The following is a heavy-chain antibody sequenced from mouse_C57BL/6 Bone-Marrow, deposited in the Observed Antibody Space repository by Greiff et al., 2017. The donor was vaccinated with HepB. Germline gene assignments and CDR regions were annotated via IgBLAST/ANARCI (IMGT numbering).Heavy chain of an antibody. CDR2: INPNNGGT. D-gene: IGHD1-1*01. CDR3: AREYYGSSYRYFDY. V-gene: IGHV1-22*01. J-gene: IGHJ2*01. Sequence: EVMLQQSGPELVKPGASVKMSCKASGYTFTDYNMHWVKQSHGKSLEWIGYINPNNGGTSYNQKFKGKATLTVNKSSSTAYMELRSLTSEDSAVYYCAREYYGSSYRYFDYWGQGTTLTVSS. CDR1: GYTFTDYN.